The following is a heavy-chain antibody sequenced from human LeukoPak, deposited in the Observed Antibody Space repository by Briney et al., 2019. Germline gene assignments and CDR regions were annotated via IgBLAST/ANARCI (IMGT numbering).Heavy chain of an antibody. J-gene: IGHJ5*02. CDR2: ISSNGGST. CDR1: GFTFTSDA. Sequence: GGSLRLSCSASGFTFTSDAMHWVRQAPGQGLEYVSGISSNGGSTYYADPMKGRFTISRDNSKNTLYLQMSSLRPEDTAVYHCVKGGSSTWSWFDPWGQGTLVTVSS. D-gene: IGHD6-13*01. V-gene: IGHV3-64D*09. CDR3: VKGGSSTWSWFDP.